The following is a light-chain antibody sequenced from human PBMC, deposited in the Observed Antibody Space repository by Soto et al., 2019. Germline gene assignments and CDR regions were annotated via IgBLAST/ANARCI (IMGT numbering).Light chain of an antibody. V-gene: IGKV2-30*01. CDR1: QSLVYSDGNTY. J-gene: IGKJ3*01. CDR2: KVS. CDR3: MQGTHPFT. Sequence: DVVMTQSPLSLPVTLGQPASISCRSSQSLVYSDGNTYLNWFQQRPGHSPRRLIYKVSNRDSGVPDRFSGSGSGTDFTLKISRVEAEYVGVYYCMQGTHPFTFGPGTKVDIK.